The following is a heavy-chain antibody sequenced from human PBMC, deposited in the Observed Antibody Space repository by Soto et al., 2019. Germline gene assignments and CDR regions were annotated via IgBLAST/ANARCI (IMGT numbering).Heavy chain of an antibody. CDR3: TRDMFPEPAAPRGRFDP. Sequence: SETLSLTCTVSGGSISTYYWSWIRQPPGKGLEWIGYIHYSGTTNYNPSLKSRVTMSVDTSKNQFSLKVNSVTAADTAVYYCTRDMFPEPAAPRGRFDPWGQGTLVTVS. CDR2: IHYSGTT. D-gene: IGHD2-2*01. J-gene: IGHJ5*02. V-gene: IGHV4-59*01. CDR1: GGSISTYY.